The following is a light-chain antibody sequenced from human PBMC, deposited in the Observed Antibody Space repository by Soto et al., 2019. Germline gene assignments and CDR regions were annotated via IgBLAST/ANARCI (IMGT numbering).Light chain of an antibody. J-gene: IGLJ1*01. CDR3: SSYTSDTTGV. CDR1: SSDVGGYNY. CDR2: DVT. V-gene: IGLV2-14*03. Sequence: QSALTQPASVSGSPGQSIAISCTGTSSDVGGYNYVSWYQQHPGKAPKLMIYDVTTRPSGVSNRFSGSKPGNTAALTISGLQAEDEADYYCSSYTSDTTGVFGTGTKVTVL.